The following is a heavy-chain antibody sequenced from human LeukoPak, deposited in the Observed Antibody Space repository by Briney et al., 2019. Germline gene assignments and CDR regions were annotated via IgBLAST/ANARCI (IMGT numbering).Heavy chain of an antibody. CDR1: ALTFSNYG. D-gene: IGHD2-8*01. J-gene: IGHJ3*02. Sequence: PGRSLRLSCAASALTFSNYGMSWVRQSPRKGLEWVSSITGGGGSTYVDSVKDRFTISRDNSKNTLYLQMSSLTPEDTAVYYCVRGGVFDIWGQGTMVTVSS. CDR2: ITGGGGST. V-gene: IGHV3-23*01. CDR3: VRGGVFDI.